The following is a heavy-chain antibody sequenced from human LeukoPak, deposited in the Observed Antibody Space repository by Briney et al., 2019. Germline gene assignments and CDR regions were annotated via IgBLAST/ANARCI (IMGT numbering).Heavy chain of an antibody. CDR2: ISGTGGST. CDR3: AKDILSLYYYCYGMDV. CDR1: GFTFSSYA. V-gene: IGHV3-23*01. J-gene: IGHJ6*02. Sequence: GGSLRLSCAASGFTFSSYAMSWVRQAPGKGLEWVSAISGTGGSTYYADSVKGRFTISRDNSKNTLYLQMNSLRAEDTAIYYCAKDILSLYYYCYGMDVWGQGTTVTVSS.